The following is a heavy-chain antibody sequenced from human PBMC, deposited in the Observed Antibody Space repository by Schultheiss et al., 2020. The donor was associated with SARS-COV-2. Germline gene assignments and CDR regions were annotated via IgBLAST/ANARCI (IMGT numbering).Heavy chain of an antibody. CDR1: GGSISSSSYY. V-gene: IGHV4-30-4*02. CDR2: IYYSGST. Sequence: SETLSLTCTVSGGSISSSSYYWSWIRQPPGKGLEWIGYIYYSGSTYYNPSLKSRVTISVDTSKNQFSLKLSSVTAADTAVYYCARVAYPYHYMDVWGKGTTVTVSS. J-gene: IGHJ6*03. CDR3: ARVAYPYHYMDV.